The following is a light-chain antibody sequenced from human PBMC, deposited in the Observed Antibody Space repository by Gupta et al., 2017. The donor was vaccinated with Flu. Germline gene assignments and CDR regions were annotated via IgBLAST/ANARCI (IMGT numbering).Light chain of an antibody. CDR3: QQSYSTPPIT. Sequence: SSLSASVGDRVTITCRASQSISSYLNWYQQKPGKAPKLLIYAASSLQSGVPSRFSGSGSGTDFTLTISSLQPEDFAPYYCQQSYSTPPITFGQGTRLEIK. V-gene: IGKV1-39*01. CDR1: QSISSY. J-gene: IGKJ5*01. CDR2: AAS.